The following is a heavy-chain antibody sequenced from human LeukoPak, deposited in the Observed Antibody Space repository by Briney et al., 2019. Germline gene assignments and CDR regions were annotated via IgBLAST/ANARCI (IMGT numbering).Heavy chain of an antibody. CDR2: INPNSGGT. CDR1: GYTFTGYY. D-gene: IGHD2-21*01. CDR3: ARDLVRGADILGY. Sequence: ASVKVSCKASGYTFTGYYMHWVRQAPGQGLEWMGWINPNSGGTNYAQKFQGRVTMTTDTSTSTAYMELRSLRSDDTAVYYCARDLVRGADILGYWGQGTLVTVSS. J-gene: IGHJ4*02. V-gene: IGHV1-2*02.